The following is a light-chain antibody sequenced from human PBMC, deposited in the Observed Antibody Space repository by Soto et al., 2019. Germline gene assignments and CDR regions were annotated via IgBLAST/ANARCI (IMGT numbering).Light chain of an antibody. Sequence: QSALTQPPSASGSPGQSVTISRTGTSSDVGGYNYVSWYQQHPDKAPTLIIYEVSKRPSGVPDRFSGSKSGNTASLTVSGLQADDEADYYCSSYAGSARILFGGGTKLTVL. CDR2: EVS. CDR1: SSDVGGYNY. V-gene: IGLV2-8*01. J-gene: IGLJ2*01. CDR3: SSYAGSARIL.